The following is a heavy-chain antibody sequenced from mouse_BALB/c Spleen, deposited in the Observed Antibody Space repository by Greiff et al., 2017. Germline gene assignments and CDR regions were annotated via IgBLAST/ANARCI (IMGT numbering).Heavy chain of an antibody. V-gene: IGHV14-3*02. CDR3: ARESYADY. Sequence: EVQVVESGAELAKPGASVKMSCKASGYTFTSYWMHWVKQRPEQGLEWIGRIDPANGNTKYDPKFQGKATITADTSSNTAYLQLSSLTSEDTAVYYCARESYADYWGQGTTLTVSS. CDR2: IDPANGNT. CDR1: GYTFTSYW. D-gene: IGHD1-1*01. J-gene: IGHJ2*01.